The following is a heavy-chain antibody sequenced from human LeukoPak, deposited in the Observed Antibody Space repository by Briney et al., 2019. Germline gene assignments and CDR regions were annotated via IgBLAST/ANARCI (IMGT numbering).Heavy chain of an antibody. CDR1: GVSITSSSYY. CDR2: IYYSGST. J-gene: IGHJ5*02. V-gene: IGHV4-39*01. Sequence: PSETLSLTCTVSGVSITSSSYYWAWIRQSPGKGLEWIGSIYYSGSTYFNPSLKSRVTMSVDTSENQFSLKLTSVTAADTALYYCARTRRFGVASWFDPWGQGTLITVSS. CDR3: ARTRRFGVASWFDP. D-gene: IGHD3-3*01.